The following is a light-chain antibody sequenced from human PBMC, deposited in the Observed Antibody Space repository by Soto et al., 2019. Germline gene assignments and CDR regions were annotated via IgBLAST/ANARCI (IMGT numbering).Light chain of an antibody. J-gene: IGKJ1*01. CDR2: GAS. CDR3: QKYNSAPRT. V-gene: IGKV1-27*01. CDR1: QDISYY. Sequence: DIQMTQSPSSLSASVGDRVTITCRANQDISYYLAWYQQKQGKVPKLLIYGASTLQSGVPSRFSGSGSGTDFTLTISRLQPEDIATYYCQKYNSAPRTFGQGTKVEIK.